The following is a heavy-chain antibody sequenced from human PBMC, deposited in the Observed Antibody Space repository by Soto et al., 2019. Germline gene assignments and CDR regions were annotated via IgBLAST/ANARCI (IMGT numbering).Heavy chain of an antibody. CDR2: IFHTGST. J-gene: IGHJ5*02. V-gene: IGHV4-4*09. CDR1: RVSISDYF. D-gene: IGHD3-10*01. CDR3: AMEGSGPGWT. Sequence: SETLSLTCTVSRVSISDYFWSWIRQAPGKGLEWIGYIFHTGSTNYNPSLKGRVTISLDTSKKQFSLKLNSVTAADTAVYYCAMEGSGPGWTWGQGTLVTVSS.